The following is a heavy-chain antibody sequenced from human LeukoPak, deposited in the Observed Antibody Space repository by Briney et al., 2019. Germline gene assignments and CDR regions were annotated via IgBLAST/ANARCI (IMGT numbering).Heavy chain of an antibody. J-gene: IGHJ4*02. CDR1: GGTFSSYA. D-gene: IGHD2-2*01. CDR3: ARDCSSTSCYAGPPN. V-gene: IGHV1-69*13. Sequence: GASVKVSCKASGGTFSSYAISWVRQAPGQGLEWMGGIIPIFGTANYARKFQGRVTITADESTSTAYMELSSLRSEDTAVYYCARDCSSTSCYAGPPNWGQGTLVTVSS. CDR2: IIPIFGTA.